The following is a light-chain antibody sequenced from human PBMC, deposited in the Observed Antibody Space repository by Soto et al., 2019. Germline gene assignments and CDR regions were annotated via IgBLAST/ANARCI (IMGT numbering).Light chain of an antibody. Sequence: DIQLTQSPSPLSASVGDRVSITCRTSQDVSSYLNWYQAKPGKAPKLLVYEASTLESGVPSRFSGSGSGTDFSLTISSLQPEDSATYYCQQSYGSPPCTFGPGTRVDI. CDR3: QQSYGSPPCT. CDR1: QDVSSY. V-gene: IGKV1-39*01. CDR2: EAS. J-gene: IGKJ3*01.